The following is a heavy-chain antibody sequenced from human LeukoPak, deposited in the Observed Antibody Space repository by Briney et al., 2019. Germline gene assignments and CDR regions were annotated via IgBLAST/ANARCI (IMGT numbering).Heavy chain of an antibody. CDR1: AFSISSGYY. D-gene: IGHD7-27*01. CDR3: VGTGYYFDY. CDR2: IYHSGST. V-gene: IGHV4-38-2*02. J-gene: IGHJ4*02. Sequence: PSETLSLTCTVSAFSISSGYYWGWIRQPPGKGLEWIGSIYHSGSTYYNPSLKSRVTISVDTSKNQFSLQLSSVTAADTAVYYCVGTGYYFDYWGQGALVTVSS.